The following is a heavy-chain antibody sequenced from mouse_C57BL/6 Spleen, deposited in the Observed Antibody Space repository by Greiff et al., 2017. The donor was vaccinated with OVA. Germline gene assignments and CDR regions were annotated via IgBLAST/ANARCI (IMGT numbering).Heavy chain of an antibody. D-gene: IGHD2-4*01. Sequence: VKLQQPGAELVKPGASVKLSCKASGYTFTSYWMHWVKQRPGQGLEWIGMIHPNSGSTNYNEKFKSKATLTVDKSSSTAYMQLSSLTSEDSAVYYCARLGNYDGYFDVWGTGTTVTVSS. CDR2: IHPNSGST. CDR1: GYTFTSYW. J-gene: IGHJ1*03. CDR3: ARLGNYDGYFDV. V-gene: IGHV1-64*01.